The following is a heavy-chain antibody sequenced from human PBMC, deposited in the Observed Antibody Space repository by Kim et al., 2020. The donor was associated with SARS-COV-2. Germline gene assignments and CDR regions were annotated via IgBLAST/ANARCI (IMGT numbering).Heavy chain of an antibody. Sequence: GGSLRLSCAASGFTFDDYAMHWVRQAPGKGLEWVSGISWNSGSIGYADSVKGRFTISRDNAKNSLYLQMNSLRAEDTALYYCAKDLSVGWLQAPNAFDIWGQGTMVTVSS. D-gene: IGHD5-12*01. J-gene: IGHJ3*02. CDR2: ISWNSGSI. V-gene: IGHV3-9*01. CDR1: GFTFDDYA. CDR3: AKDLSVGWLQAPNAFDI.